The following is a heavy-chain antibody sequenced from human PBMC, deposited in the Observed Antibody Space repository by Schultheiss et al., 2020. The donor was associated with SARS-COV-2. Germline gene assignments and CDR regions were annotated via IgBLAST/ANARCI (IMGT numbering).Heavy chain of an antibody. D-gene: IGHD5-12*01. V-gene: IGHV4-30-2*01. CDR1: GGSISSGGYS. Sequence: SETLSLTCTVSGGSISSGGYSWSWIRQPPGKGLEWIGYIYHSGSTNYNPSLKSRVTMSVDTSKNQFSLKLSSVTAADTAVYYCARDTGVATIRYYYYGMDVWGQGTTVTVSS. J-gene: IGHJ6*02. CDR2: IYHSGST. CDR3: ARDTGVATIRYYYYGMDV.